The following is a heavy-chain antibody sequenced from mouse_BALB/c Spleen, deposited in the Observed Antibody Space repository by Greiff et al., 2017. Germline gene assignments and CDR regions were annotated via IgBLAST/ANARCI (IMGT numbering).Heavy chain of an antibody. CDR3: ARGDGSDWYFDV. D-gene: IGHD1-1*01. V-gene: IGHV5-15*02. J-gene: IGHJ1*01. Sequence: EVQVVESGGGLVQPGGSRKLSCAASGFTFSDYGMAWVRQAPGKGPEWVAFISNLAYSIYYADTVTGRFTISRENAKNTLYLEMSSLRSEDTAMYYCARGDGSDWYFDVWGAGTTVTVSS. CDR2: ISNLAYSI. CDR1: GFTFSDYG.